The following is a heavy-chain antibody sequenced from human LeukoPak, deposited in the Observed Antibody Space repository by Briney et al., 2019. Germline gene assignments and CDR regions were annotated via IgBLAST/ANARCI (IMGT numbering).Heavy chain of an antibody. V-gene: IGHV4-4*02. CDR3: ARGRSTGSIAARPGYYYYYMDV. Sequence: PSGTLSLTCAVSGGSISSSNWWSWVRQPQGKGLEWIGEIYHSGSTNYNPSLKSRVTISVDTSKNQFSLKLSSVTAADTAVYYCARGRSTGSIAARPGYYYYYMDVWGKGTTVTVSS. D-gene: IGHD6-6*01. CDR2: IYHSGST. J-gene: IGHJ6*03. CDR1: GGSISSSNW.